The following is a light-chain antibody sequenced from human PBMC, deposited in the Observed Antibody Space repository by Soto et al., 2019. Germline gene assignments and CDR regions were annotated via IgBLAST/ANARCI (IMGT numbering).Light chain of an antibody. J-gene: IGKJ2*01. Sequence: DIQMTQSPSSLSASIGDRVTITCQASRDISVYLNWYQHKPGKPPKLLVYDASNLQTGVPSRFSGSGSGIHFSLTISSLQPEDIATYYCQQYDNFPPYTFGQGTKLEIK. CDR2: DAS. CDR3: QQYDNFPPYT. CDR1: RDISVY. V-gene: IGKV1-33*01.